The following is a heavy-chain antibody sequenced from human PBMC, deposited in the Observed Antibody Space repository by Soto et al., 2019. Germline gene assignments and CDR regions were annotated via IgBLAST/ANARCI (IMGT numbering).Heavy chain of an antibody. CDR3: ARGHRIQLSKYYFDY. Sequence: GGSLRLSCAASGFTFDSYGMHWVRQAAGKGLEWVAVILYDGSNSYYAESVKGRFTISRDNARNTLSLQMNSLRAEDTAVYYCARGHRIQLSKYYFDYWGQGTQVTVSS. D-gene: IGHD5-18*01. V-gene: IGHV3-30*03. J-gene: IGHJ4*02. CDR1: GFTFDSYG. CDR2: ILYDGSNS.